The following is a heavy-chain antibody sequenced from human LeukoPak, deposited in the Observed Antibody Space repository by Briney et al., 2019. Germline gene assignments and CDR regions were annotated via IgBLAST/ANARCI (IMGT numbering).Heavy chain of an antibody. CDR1: GGTFSSYA. Sequence: ASVKVSCKASGGTFSSYAISWVRQAPGQGLEWMGRIIPIFGTANYAQKFQGRVTITTDESTSTAYMELSSLRSEDTAVYYCARVGYSGYEDHYYYYMDVWGKGTTVTVSS. V-gene: IGHV1-69*05. D-gene: IGHD5-12*01. CDR2: IIPIFGTA. CDR3: ARVGYSGYEDHYYYYMDV. J-gene: IGHJ6*03.